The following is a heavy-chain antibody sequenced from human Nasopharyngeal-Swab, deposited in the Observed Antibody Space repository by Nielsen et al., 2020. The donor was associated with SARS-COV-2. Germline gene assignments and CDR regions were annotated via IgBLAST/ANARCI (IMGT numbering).Heavy chain of an antibody. D-gene: IGHD3-10*01. CDR3: AKHSIMVRGLSTSRFGGGGLDV. V-gene: IGHV3-30*18. CDR2: ISYDGSIK. Sequence: GESLKISCEASGFSFSNYGIHWVRQAPDKGLEWVAVISYDGSIKYSTDSVKGRFTISRDNSKNMLYLQMNSLRPEDTAVYYCAKHSIMVRGLSTSRFGGGGLDVWGQGTTVTVSS. CDR1: GFSFSNYG. J-gene: IGHJ6*02.